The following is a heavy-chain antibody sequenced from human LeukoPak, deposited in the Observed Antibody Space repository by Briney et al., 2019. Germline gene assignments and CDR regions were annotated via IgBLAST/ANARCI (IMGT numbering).Heavy chain of an antibody. CDR1: GYTFTSYG. CDR3: ARGGTRSTSYCSTTSCSPPPFDY. Sequence: ASVKVSCKASGYTFTSYGINWVRQAPGQGLEWMRWISGYSGKTNYAQRLQGRVSMTTDTSTTTVYMELRSLRSDDTAVYYCARGGTRSTSYCSTTSCSPPPFDYWGQGTLVTVSS. V-gene: IGHV1-18*04. CDR2: ISGYSGKT. J-gene: IGHJ4*02. D-gene: IGHD2-2*01.